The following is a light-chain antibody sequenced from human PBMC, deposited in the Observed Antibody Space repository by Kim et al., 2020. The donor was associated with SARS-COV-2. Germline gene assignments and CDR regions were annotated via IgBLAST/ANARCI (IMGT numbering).Light chain of an antibody. J-gene: IGLJ3*02. CDR1: SSDVGGYNY. CDR2: DVS. CDR3: CSYAGSYTWV. V-gene: IGLV2-11*01. Sequence: GHAGTNACTGTSSDVGGYNYVSCDQQNPGKAPKLMIYDVSKRPSGVPDRFSGSKSGNTASLTISGLQAEDEADYYCCSYAGSYTWVFGGGTQLTVL.